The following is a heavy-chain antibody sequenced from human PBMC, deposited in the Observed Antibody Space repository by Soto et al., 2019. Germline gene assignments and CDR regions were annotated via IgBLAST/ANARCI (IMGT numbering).Heavy chain of an antibody. J-gene: IGHJ3*02. V-gene: IGHV1-69*02. Sequence: ASVKVSCKASGGTFSSYTISWVRQAPGQGLEWMGRIIPILGIANYAQKFQGRVTITADKSTSTAYMELSSLRSEDTAVYYCASPSGGSGRDAFDIWGQGTMVTVSS. CDR3: ASPSGGSGRDAFDI. D-gene: IGHD3-3*01. CDR2: IIPILGIA. CDR1: GGTFSSYT.